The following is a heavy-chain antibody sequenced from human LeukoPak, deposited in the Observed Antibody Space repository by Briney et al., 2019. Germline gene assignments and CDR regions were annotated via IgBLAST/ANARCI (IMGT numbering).Heavy chain of an antibody. D-gene: IGHD6-13*01. J-gene: IGHJ3*02. Sequence: PGGSLRLSCAASGFTFSSYGMHWVRQAPGKGLEWVAVISYDGSNKYYADSVKGRFTISRDNSKNTLYLQMNSLRAEDTAVYYCARDASLVAAALAAFDIWGQGTMVTVSS. CDR1: GFTFSSYG. CDR3: ARDASLVAAALAAFDI. CDR2: ISYDGSNK. V-gene: IGHV3-30*03.